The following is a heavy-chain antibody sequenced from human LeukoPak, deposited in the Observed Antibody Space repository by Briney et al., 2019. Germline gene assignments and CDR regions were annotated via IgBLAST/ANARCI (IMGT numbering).Heavy chain of an antibody. CDR3: ASGYSYGQPSWIYYGMDV. V-gene: IGHV3-7*03. Sequence: PGGSLRPSCAASGFTFSSYWMSWVRQAPGKGLEWVANIKQDGSEKYYVDSVKGRFTISRDNAKNSLYLQMNSLRAEDTAVYYCASGYSYGQPSWIYYGMDVWGKGTTVTVSS. CDR2: IKQDGSEK. D-gene: IGHD5-18*01. J-gene: IGHJ6*04. CDR1: GFTFSSYW.